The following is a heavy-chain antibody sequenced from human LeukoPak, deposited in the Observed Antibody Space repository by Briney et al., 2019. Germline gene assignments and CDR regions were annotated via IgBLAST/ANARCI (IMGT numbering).Heavy chain of an antibody. Sequence: ASVKVSCKASGYTFTSYYMHWVRQAPGQGLEWMGIINPSDGSTSYAQKFQGRVTMTRDMSTSTVYMELSSLRSEDTAVYYCARGGWLQYSFDYWGQGTLVTVSS. CDR3: ARGGWLQYSFDY. CDR2: INPSDGST. D-gene: IGHD5-24*01. CDR1: GYTFTSYY. J-gene: IGHJ4*02. V-gene: IGHV1-46*01.